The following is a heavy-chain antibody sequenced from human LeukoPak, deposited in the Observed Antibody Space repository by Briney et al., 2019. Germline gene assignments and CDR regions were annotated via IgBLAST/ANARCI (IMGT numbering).Heavy chain of an antibody. CDR3: AREMATMPLSDY. CDR1: GFTFSSYG. D-gene: IGHD5-24*01. V-gene: IGHV3-33*01. Sequence: GGSLRLSCAASGFTFSSYGMHWVRQAPGKGLEWVAVIWYDGSNKYHAESVKGRFIISRDNSKNTLYLQMNSLRAEDTAVYYCAREMATMPLSDYWGQGTLVTVSS. J-gene: IGHJ4*02. CDR2: IWYDGSNK.